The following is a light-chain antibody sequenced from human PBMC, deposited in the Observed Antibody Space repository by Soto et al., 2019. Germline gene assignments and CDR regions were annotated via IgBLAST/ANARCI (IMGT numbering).Light chain of an antibody. CDR2: GAV. V-gene: IGKV3-15*01. J-gene: IGKJ2*01. CDR1: QSVGGD. CDR3: QQYYAWPRT. Sequence: EIVMTQSPVTLSVSPGDRATLSCRASQSVGGDLAWYQQIPGQAPRLLIYGAVTRATGVAARFSGGGSGTEFTLTVDSLQSEDLAIYYCQQYYAWPRTFGQGTKLEI.